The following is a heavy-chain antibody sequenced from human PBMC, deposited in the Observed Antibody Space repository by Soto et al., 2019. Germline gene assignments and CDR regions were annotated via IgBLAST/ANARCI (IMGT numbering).Heavy chain of an antibody. J-gene: IGHJ5*02. CDR3: ARDPKSHSTYYYGSGRPGNWFDP. V-gene: IGHV3-48*02. D-gene: IGHD3-10*01. CDR2: ISSSSSTI. Sequence: GGSLRLSCAASGCTFITYSINWVRQAPGKGLEWVSYISSSSSTIYYADSVKGRSTISRDNAKNSLYLQMNSLRDEDTAVYYCARDPKSHSTYYYGSGRPGNWFDPWGQGTLVTVSS. CDR1: GCTFITYS.